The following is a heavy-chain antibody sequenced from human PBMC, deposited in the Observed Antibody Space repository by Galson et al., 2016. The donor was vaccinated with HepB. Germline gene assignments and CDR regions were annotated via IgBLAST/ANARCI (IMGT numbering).Heavy chain of an antibody. CDR3: AIIGTGYGSGWAN. D-gene: IGHD6-19*01. CDR1: GYTFTNYA. J-gene: IGHJ4*02. Sequence: SVKVSCKASGYTFTNYAIHWVLQAPGHGLEWMGWVNDGIGNTRYSQKFQGRVTITRDTSASTDYMELSSLTSEDTAVYYCAIIGTGYGSGWANWGQGTLVTVSS. CDR2: VNDGIGNT. V-gene: IGHV1-3*01.